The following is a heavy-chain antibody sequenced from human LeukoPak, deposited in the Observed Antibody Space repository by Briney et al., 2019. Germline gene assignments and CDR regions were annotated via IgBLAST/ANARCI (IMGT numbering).Heavy chain of an antibody. CDR3: AKNGMIRGYYMDV. CDR1: GFTVSTNY. V-gene: IGHV3-11*04. Sequence: GGSLRLSCAASGFTVSTNYMSWVRQAPGKGLQWISYISSSGDPIYYADSVRGRFTISRDNAKNSLFLQMNSLRAEDTGVYYCAKNGMIRGYYMDVWGTGTTVTIS. CDR2: ISSSGDPI. J-gene: IGHJ6*03. D-gene: IGHD3-10*01.